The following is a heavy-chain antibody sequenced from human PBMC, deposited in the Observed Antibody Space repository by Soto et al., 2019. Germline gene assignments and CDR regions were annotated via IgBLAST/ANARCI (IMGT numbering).Heavy chain of an antibody. J-gene: IGHJ6*02. CDR1: GDSVSSNSSA. V-gene: IGHV6-1*01. D-gene: IGHD5-18*01. Sequence: PSQTLSLTCAISGDSVSSNSSARNWFRQYPSRGLEWLGRTYYRSKWYNDYAVSVKGRIIINPDTSRNQFSLQLNSVTPEDTAVFYWAIGTLHHVEAAIVYGMDGWGQGTTVTV. CDR3: AIGTLHHVEAAIVYGMDG. CDR2: TYYRSKWYN.